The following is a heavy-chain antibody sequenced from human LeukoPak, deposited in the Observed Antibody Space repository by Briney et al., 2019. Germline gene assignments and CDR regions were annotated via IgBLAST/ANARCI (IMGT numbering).Heavy chain of an antibody. J-gene: IGHJ4*02. Sequence: NPGGPLRLSCSASVYPFRNYAMHWVPRAPGKGVEYVSAISSNEGSTYYADSVKGRFTISRDNSKNTVYHQMSSLRVEDTAVFYCVKGIAGGPYYFDYWGQGNLVTVSS. CDR2: ISSNEGST. CDR3: VKGIAGGPYYFDY. CDR1: VYPFRNYA. V-gene: IGHV3-64D*06. D-gene: IGHD6-13*01.